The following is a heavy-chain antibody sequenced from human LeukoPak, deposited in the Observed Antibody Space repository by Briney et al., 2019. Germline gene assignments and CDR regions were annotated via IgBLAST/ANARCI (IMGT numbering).Heavy chain of an antibody. V-gene: IGHV3-23*01. CDR3: AKGGSVTAPDDAFGI. CDR2: ISNNGGYT. J-gene: IGHJ3*02. Sequence: GGSLRLSCAASGFTFSSSAMSWVRQAPGKGLEWVSAISNNGGYTYFADSVKGRFTISRDNSKNTLYLQMNSLRAEDTAIYYCAKGGSVTAPDDAFGIWGQGTMVTVSS. D-gene: IGHD5/OR15-5a*01. CDR1: GFTFSSSA.